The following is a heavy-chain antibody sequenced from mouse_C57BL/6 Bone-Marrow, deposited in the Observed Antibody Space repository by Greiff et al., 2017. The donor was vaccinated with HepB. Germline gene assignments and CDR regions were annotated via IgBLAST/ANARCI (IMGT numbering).Heavy chain of an antibody. V-gene: IGHV1-15*01. CDR3: TRRELYDYDGFAY. Sequence: QVQLQQSGAELVRPGASVTLSCKASGYTFTDYEMHWVKQTPVHGLEWIGAIDPETGGTAYNQKFKGKAILTADKSSSTAYLELRSLTSEDSAVYYCTRRELYDYDGFAYWGQGTLVTVSA. CDR1: GYTFTDYE. D-gene: IGHD2-4*01. CDR2: IDPETGGT. J-gene: IGHJ3*01.